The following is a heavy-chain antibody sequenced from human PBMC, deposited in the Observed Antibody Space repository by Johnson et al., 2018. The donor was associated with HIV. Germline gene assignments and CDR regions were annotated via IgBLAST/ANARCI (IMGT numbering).Heavy chain of an antibody. CDR3: AKDLTVVAATHDAFDI. D-gene: IGHD2-15*01. Sequence: EVQLVESGGGLVQPGGSLRLSCAASRFTFSSYAMSWVRQAPGKGLEWVSGISGGDGRTFYADSVRGRLTISRDNSKNTLYLQMNSLRAEDTAVYYCAKDLTVVAATHDAFDIWGQGTMVTVSS. CDR2: ISGGDGRT. J-gene: IGHJ3*02. V-gene: IGHV3-23*04. CDR1: RFTFSSYA.